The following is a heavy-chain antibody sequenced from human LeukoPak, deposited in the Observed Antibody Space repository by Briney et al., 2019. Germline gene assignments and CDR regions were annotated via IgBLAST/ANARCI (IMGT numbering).Heavy chain of an antibody. CDR1: GFTFSSYA. J-gene: IGHJ5*02. Sequence: GGSLRLSCAASGFTFSSYAMHWVRQAPGKGLEWVAVISYDGSNKYYADSVRGRFTISRDNSKSTLSLQMNSLRAEDTAIYYCVTYRQVMLPFEAWGQGTLVTVSS. V-gene: IGHV3-30*04. CDR3: VTYRQVMLPFEA. CDR2: ISYDGSNK. D-gene: IGHD5-18*01.